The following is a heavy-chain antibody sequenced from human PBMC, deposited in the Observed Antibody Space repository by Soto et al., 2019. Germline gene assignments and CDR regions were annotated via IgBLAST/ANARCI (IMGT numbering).Heavy chain of an antibody. Sequence: ASVKVSCKASGGTFSSYAISWVRQAPGQGLEWMGWISAYNGNTNYAQKLQGRVTMTTDTSTSTAYMELRSLRSDDTAVYYCARDWGIAVAADYYGMDVWGQGTTVTVSS. V-gene: IGHV1-18*01. J-gene: IGHJ6*02. CDR1: GGTFSSYA. D-gene: IGHD6-19*01. CDR2: ISAYNGNT. CDR3: ARDWGIAVAADYYGMDV.